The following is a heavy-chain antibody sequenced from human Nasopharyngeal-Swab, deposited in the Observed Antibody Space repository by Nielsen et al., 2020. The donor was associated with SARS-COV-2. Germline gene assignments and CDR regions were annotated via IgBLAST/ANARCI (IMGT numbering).Heavy chain of an antibody. Sequence: RQAPGKGLEWIGEINHSGSTNYNPSLKSRVTISVDTPKNQFSLKLSSVTAADTAVYYCARVLRGVAARPLGFGYYYYYYMDVWGKGTTVTVSS. CDR2: INHSGST. CDR3: ARVLRGVAARPLGFGYYYYYYMDV. D-gene: IGHD6-6*01. J-gene: IGHJ6*03. V-gene: IGHV4-34*01.